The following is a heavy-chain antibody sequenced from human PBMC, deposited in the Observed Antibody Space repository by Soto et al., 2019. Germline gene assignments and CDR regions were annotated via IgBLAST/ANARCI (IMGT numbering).Heavy chain of an antibody. J-gene: IGHJ4*02. CDR1: GFTFSSHS. Sequence: PRGSLSLSCADSGFTFSSHSMNWVRQAPGKGLEWVSSISSSSSYIYYADSVKARFTISRDNAKNSLYLQITSLRAADTAADYCERDWCYRSGWSYNCVYGGLGT. D-gene: IGHD6-19*01. CDR3: ERDWCYRSGWSYNCVY. V-gene: IGHV3-21*01. CDR2: ISSSSSYI.